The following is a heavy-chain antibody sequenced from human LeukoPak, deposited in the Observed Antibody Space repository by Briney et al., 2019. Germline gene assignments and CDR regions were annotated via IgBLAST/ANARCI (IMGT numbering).Heavy chain of an antibody. CDR1: GFTFSSYG. Sequence: PGGSLRLSCAASGFTFSSYGMHWVRQAPDKGLEWVAFIRYDGSNKYYADSVKGRFTISRDNSKNTLYLQMNSLRAEDTAVYYCAKVNYLDELDAFDIRGQGTMVTVSS. J-gene: IGHJ3*02. V-gene: IGHV3-30*02. CDR2: IRYDGSNK. CDR3: AKVNYLDELDAFDI. D-gene: IGHD4-11*01.